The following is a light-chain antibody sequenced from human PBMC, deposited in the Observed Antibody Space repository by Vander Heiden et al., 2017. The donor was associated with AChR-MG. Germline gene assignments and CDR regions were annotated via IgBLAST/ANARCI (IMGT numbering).Light chain of an antibody. CDR1: ESVSSSY. Sequence: EIVLTQSPGTLSLSPGERATLSCRASESVSSSYLAWYQQKPGQAPRLLMYGATSRATGNPDRFSGSGSGTDFTLTISRLEAEDFVVYYCQQEGTSSITFGQGTQLEIK. CDR3: QQEGTSSIT. J-gene: IGKJ5*01. V-gene: IGKV3-20*01. CDR2: GAT.